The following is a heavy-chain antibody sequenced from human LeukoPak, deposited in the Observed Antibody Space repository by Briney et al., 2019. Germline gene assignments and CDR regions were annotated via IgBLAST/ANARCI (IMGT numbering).Heavy chain of an antibody. CDR3: ARDSPGGGITILGPTNAFDI. CDR1: GFTFSNYP. CDR2: ISASGDRT. J-gene: IGHJ3*02. D-gene: IGHD3-3*01. V-gene: IGHV3-21*01. Sequence: GGSLRLSCAASGFTFSNYPMSWVRQAPGKGLEWVSFISASGDRTYYADSVKGRFTISRDNAKNSLYLQMNSLRAEDTAMYYCARDSPGGGITILGPTNAFDIWGQGTMVTVSS.